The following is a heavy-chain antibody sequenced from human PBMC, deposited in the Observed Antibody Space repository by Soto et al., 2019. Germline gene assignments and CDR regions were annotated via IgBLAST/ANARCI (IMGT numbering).Heavy chain of an antibody. Sequence: ASVKVSCKASGGTFSSYAISWVRQAPGQGLEWMGGIIPILGTANYAQKFQGRVTITADKSTSTAYMELSSLRSEDTAVYYCARVADYVWGSPTSLYYYYGMDVWGQGTTVTVSS. V-gene: IGHV1-69*10. J-gene: IGHJ6*02. D-gene: IGHD3-16*01. CDR1: GGTFSSYA. CDR3: ARVADYVWGSPTSLYYYYGMDV. CDR2: IIPILGTA.